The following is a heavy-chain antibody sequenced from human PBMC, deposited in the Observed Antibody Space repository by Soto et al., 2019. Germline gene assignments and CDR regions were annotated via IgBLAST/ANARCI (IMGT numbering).Heavy chain of an antibody. V-gene: IGHV3-66*01. CDR3: ARDQGRGDGDDWYYYYYMDV. J-gene: IGHJ6*03. CDR1: GFTVSSNY. CDR2: IYSGGST. D-gene: IGHD2-21*01. Sequence: GGSLRLSCAASGFTVSSNYMSWVRQAPGKGLEWVSVIYSGGSTYYADSVKGRFTISRDNSKNTLYLQMNSLRAEDTAVYYCARDQGRGDGDDWYYYYYMDVWGKGTTVTVSS.